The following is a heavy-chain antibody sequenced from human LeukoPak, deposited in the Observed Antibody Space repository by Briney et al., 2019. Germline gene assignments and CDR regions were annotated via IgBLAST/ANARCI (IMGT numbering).Heavy chain of an antibody. D-gene: IGHD2-2*01. Sequence: PGGSLRLSCAASGFTFSDYFMSWMRQAPGKGLEWVSYINPSGGTIYYEDSVKGRFTISRDNARNSLFLHMNSLRDDDTAVYFCARDRSKDGTSWSISLDIWGPGTAVTVSS. V-gene: IGHV3-11*01. CDR1: GFTFSDYF. CDR2: INPSGGTI. J-gene: IGHJ3*02. CDR3: ARDRSKDGTSWSISLDI.